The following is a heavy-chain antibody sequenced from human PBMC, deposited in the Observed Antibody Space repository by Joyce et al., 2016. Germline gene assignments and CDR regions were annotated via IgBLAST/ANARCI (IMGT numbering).Heavy chain of an antibody. V-gene: IGHV1-3*01. D-gene: IGHD2-21*01. CDR3: VRKPAWALMARIPYVQH. CDR1: GYSFTTYA. CDR2: IEVGKADS. Sequence: QVQLVQSGAEVVKPGASVKISCQAFGYSFTTYAIHWVRQVPGKGLEWVGWIEVGKADSRYSEKFQHGVTITSDTSTGTAYLELSRLRFEDTAVFYCVRKPAWALMARIPYVQHWGQGTLITVSS. J-gene: IGHJ1*01.